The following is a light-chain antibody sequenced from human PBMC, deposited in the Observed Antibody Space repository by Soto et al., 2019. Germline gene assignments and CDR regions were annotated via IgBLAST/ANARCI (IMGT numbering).Light chain of an antibody. CDR1: SIDVTGYNY. J-gene: IGLJ1*01. CDR3: CSYTGGSSTYV. V-gene: IGLV2-11*01. CDR2: DVN. Sequence: QSALTQPRSVSGSPGQSVTISCTGTSIDVTGYNYVSWYQHHPDKAPKLIIYDVNQRPSGVPARFSGSRSGNTASLTISGLQAEDEADYYCCSYTGGSSTYVFGTGTKLT.